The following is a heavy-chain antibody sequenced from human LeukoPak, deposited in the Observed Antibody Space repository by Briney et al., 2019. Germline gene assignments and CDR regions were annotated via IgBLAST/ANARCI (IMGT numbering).Heavy chain of an antibody. Sequence: GGSLRLSCTASGFTFSNYWMTWVRQAPGKGLEWVANIKQDGGEKYYVDSVKGRFTISRDNAKNSLYLQMNSLRAEDTAVYYCATVHDSSLDYWGQGTLVTVSS. CDR2: IKQDGGEK. CDR1: GFTFSNYW. V-gene: IGHV3-7*01. D-gene: IGHD1-1*01. CDR3: ATVHDSSLDY. J-gene: IGHJ4*02.